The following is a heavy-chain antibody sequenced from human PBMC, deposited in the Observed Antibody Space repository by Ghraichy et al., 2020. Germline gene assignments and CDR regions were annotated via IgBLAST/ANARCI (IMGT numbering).Heavy chain of an antibody. D-gene: IGHD6-19*01. CDR1: GFSFSSYA. V-gene: IGHV3-21*01. J-gene: IGHJ4*02. CDR2: ITSGSSYI. Sequence: GESLNISCAGAGFSFSSYAMDWVRQAPGKGLEWVSSITSGSSYIYYADSVKGRFTISRDDAKNSLSLQMNSLRVEDTAVYYCARDRQQWGSPDYWGQGTLVTVSS. CDR3: ARDRQQWGSPDY.